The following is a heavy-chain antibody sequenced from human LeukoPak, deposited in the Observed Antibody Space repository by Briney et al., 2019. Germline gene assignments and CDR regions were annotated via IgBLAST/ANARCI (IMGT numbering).Heavy chain of an antibody. J-gene: IGHJ4*02. V-gene: IGHV4-39*01. CDR1: GGAISSSSYY. D-gene: IGHD5-18*01. Sequence: SETLSLTCTVSGGAISSSSYYWGWIRQPPGKGLEWIGSIYYSGSTYYNPSLKSRVTISVDTSKNQSSLKLSSVTAADTAVYYCASGDTAMADYWGQGTLVTVSS. CDR3: ASGDTAMADY. CDR2: IYYSGST.